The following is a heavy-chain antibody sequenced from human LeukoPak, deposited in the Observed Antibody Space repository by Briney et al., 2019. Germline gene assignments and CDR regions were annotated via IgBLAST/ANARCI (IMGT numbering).Heavy chain of an antibody. CDR1: GFTFSSYS. V-gene: IGHV3-48*02. Sequence: GGSLRLSCAASGFTFSSYSMNWVRQAPGKGLEWVSYISSSSSTIYCADSVKGRFTISRDNAKNSLYLQMNSLRDEDTAVYYCASNTGYYYDSSGYQEGENFDYWGQGTLVTVSS. CDR3: ASNTGYYYDSSGYQEGENFDY. CDR2: ISSSSSTI. J-gene: IGHJ4*02. D-gene: IGHD3-22*01.